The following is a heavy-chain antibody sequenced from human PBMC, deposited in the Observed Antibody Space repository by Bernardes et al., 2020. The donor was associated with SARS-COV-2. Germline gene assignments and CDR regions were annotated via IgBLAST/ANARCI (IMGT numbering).Heavy chain of an antibody. CDR1: GGSISSYY. CDR3: ARAPVVIQWPLYYYYGMDV. J-gene: IGHJ6*02. V-gene: IGHV4-59*01. Sequence: ETLSLTCTVSGGSISSYYWSWIRQPPGKGLEWIGYIYYSGSTNYNPSLKSRVTISVDTSKNQFSLKLSSVTAADTAVYYCARAPVVIQWPLYYYYGMDVWGQGTTVTVSS. D-gene: IGHD2-15*01. CDR2: IYYSGST.